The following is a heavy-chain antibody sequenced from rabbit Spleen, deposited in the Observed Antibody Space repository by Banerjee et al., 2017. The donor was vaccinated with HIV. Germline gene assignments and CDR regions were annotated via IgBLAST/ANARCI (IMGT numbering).Heavy chain of an antibody. J-gene: IGHJ2*01. CDR3: ARNYVNAFDP. Sequence: QSLEESGGDLVKPEGSLTLTCTVSGIDFSSYYLDSMCWVRQAPGKGLEWIACIDSNDGATDYANWPKGRFTISKTSSTTVTLQMTSLTAADTATYFCARNYVNAFDPWGPGTLVTVS. D-gene: IGHD1-1*01. CDR2: IDSNDGAT. V-gene: IGHV1S40*01. CDR1: GIDFSSYYLDS.